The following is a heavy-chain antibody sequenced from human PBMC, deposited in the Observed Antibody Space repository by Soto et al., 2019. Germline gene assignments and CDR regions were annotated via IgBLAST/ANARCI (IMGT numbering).Heavy chain of an antibody. D-gene: IGHD3-10*01. CDR2: IIPIFGTA. CDR3: ARVVTMVRGSRDYYYYGMDV. CDR1: GGTFSSYA. V-gene: IGHV1-69*13. Sequence: SVKVSCKASGGTFSSYAISWVRQAPGQGLEWMGGIIPIFGTANYAQKFQGRVTITADESTSTAYMELSSLRSEDTAVYYCARVVTMVRGSRDYYYYGMDVWGQGTTVTVSS. J-gene: IGHJ6*02.